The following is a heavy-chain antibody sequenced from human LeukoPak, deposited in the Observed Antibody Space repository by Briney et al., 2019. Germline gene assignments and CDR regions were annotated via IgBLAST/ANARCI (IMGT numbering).Heavy chain of an antibody. CDR1: GXSISTGAYY. CDR3: ARRKPAGWFDP. Sequence: SETLSLTCTVSGXSISTGAYYWGWIRQPPGMGLEWIGTIYYTGSTYYNPSLKSRVTISADTSKNQFSLKLTSVTAADTAVYYCARRKPAGWFDPWGQGTLVTVSS. CDR2: IYYTGST. J-gene: IGHJ5*02. V-gene: IGHV4-39*01.